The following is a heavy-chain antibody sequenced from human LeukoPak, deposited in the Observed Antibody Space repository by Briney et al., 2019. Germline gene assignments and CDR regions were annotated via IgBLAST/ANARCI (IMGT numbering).Heavy chain of an antibody. V-gene: IGHV1-24*01. CDR3: ARGPYYYDSSGYPSPYYFDY. CDR1: GYTLTELS. J-gene: IGHJ4*02. D-gene: IGHD3-22*01. CDR2: FDPEDGET. Sequence: ASVKVSCKVSGYTLTELSMHWVRQAPGKGLEWMGGFDPEDGETIYAQKFQGRVTMTEDTSTDTAYMELSSLRSEDTAVCYCARGPYYYDSSGYPSPYYFDYWGQGTLVTVSS.